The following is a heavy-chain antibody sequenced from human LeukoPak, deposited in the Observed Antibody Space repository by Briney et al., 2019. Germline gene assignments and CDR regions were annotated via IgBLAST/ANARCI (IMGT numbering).Heavy chain of an antibody. J-gene: IGHJ4*02. CDR1: GFTFGSYA. D-gene: IGHD2-2*01. V-gene: IGHV3-30-3*01. CDR2: ISYDGSNK. Sequence: GGSLRLSCAASGFTFGSYAMHWVRQAPGKGLEWVAVISYDGSNKYYADSVKGRFTISRDNSKNTLYLQMNSLRAEDTAVYYCASIVVVPAAMYRYSNYEIGDYWGQGTLVTVSS. CDR3: ASIVVVPAAMYRYSNYEIGDY.